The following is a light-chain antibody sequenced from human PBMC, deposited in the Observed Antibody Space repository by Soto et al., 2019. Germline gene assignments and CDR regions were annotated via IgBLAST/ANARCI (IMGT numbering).Light chain of an antibody. Sequence: DIQITQSPSSLSASVGDRVTITCRASQSISNYVHWYQQKPGKAPKLLISSTSTLQADVPSRFSGSVSGTDFTLTVSSLQPEDFATYYCQQSFSFPRTFGQGTKV. V-gene: IGKV1-39*01. CDR1: QSISNY. J-gene: IGKJ1*01. CDR3: QQSFSFPRT. CDR2: STS.